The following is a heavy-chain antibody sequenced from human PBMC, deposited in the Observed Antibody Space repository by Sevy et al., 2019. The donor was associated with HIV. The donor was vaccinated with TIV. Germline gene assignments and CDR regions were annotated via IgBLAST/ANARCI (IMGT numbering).Heavy chain of an antibody. CDR3: IRSDTSGSFDY. CDR1: GFSFTYSW. J-gene: IGHJ4*02. V-gene: IGHV3-15*01. CDR2: IKSKADGETT. Sequence: GGSLRLSCAASGFSFTYSWMNWVRQAPGKGLEWLGRIKSKADGETTDYAKPVKGSFTISREDPKNSLFLQMNSLKTEDTAVYYCIRSDTSGSFDYWGQGTLVTVSS. D-gene: IGHD3-22*01.